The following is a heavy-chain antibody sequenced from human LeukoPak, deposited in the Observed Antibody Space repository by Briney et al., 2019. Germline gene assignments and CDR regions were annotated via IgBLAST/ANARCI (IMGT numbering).Heavy chain of an antibody. CDR1: GGSISSYY. V-gene: IGHV4-59*01. J-gene: IGHJ4*02. Sequence: SETLSLTCTVSGGSISSYYWIWIRQPPGKGLEWIGFIYYNGNTNYNPSLKSRVTISEDSSKSQSSLKLTSVTAADTAVYYCARGVAGSGSTPKYWGQGTLVTVSS. D-gene: IGHD1-26*01. CDR2: IYYNGNT. CDR3: ARGVAGSGSTPKY.